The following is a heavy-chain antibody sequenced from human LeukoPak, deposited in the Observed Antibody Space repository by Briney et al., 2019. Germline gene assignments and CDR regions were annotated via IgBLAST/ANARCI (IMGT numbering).Heavy chain of an antibody. D-gene: IGHD3-9*01. CDR1: GYTFTSYG. CDR3: ARDSGVLRYFDWLSTNWFDP. CDR2: ISAYNGNT. Sequence: GASVKVSCRASGYTFTSYGISWVRQAPGQGLEWMGWISAYNGNTNYAQKLQGRVTMTTDTSTSTAYMELRSLRSDDTAVYYCARDSGVLRYFDWLSTNWFDPWGQGTLVTVSS. V-gene: IGHV1-18*01. J-gene: IGHJ5*02.